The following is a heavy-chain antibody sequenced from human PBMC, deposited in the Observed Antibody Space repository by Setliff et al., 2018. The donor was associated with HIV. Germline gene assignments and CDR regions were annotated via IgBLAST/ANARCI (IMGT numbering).Heavy chain of an antibody. CDR1: GVSTSSSSYY. J-gene: IGHJ4*02. Sequence: SETLSLTCTVSGVSTSSSSYYWGWIRQPPGKGLEWIGYVYYSGSTYYNPSLKSRLTISVDTSKNHFSLRLNSVTAADTAVYYCARGTWIQLSALALFDYWGQGTLVTVSS. CDR3: ARGTWIQLSALALFDY. CDR2: VYYSGST. D-gene: IGHD5-18*01. V-gene: IGHV4-39*02.